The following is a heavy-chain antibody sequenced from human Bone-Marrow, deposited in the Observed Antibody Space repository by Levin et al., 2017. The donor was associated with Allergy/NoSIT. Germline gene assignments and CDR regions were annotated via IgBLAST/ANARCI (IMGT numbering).Heavy chain of an antibody. J-gene: IGHJ3*01. CDR1: GYTFTDHW. V-gene: IGHV5-51*01. CDR2: IFPADSDT. CDR3: ARPWTGSYVAAFDL. D-gene: IGHD3-16*01. Sequence: GESLKISCKGSGYTFTDHWIAWVRQMPGKGLEWMGIIFPADSDTRYSPSFQGQVTISVDKSINTAYLEWRSLEDSESAIYYCARPWTGSYVAAFDLWGQGTRVTVSS.